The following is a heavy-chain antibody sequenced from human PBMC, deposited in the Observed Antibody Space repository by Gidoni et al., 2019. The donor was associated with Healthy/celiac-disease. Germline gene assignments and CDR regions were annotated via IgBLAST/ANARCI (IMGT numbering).Heavy chain of an antibody. J-gene: IGHJ6*02. V-gene: IGHV3-23*01. CDR2: ISGRGGSP. Sequence: EVQLLESGGGLVQPAGSLRLSCAASGFTFSSSAMSWVRQAPGQGLEWVSAISGRGGSPYYADSVKGRFTISRDNAKNTLYLQMNSLRAEDTAVYYCAKDQGWELLYYYYGMDVWGQGTTVTVSS. D-gene: IGHD1-26*01. CDR1: GFTFSSSA. CDR3: AKDQGWELLYYYYGMDV.